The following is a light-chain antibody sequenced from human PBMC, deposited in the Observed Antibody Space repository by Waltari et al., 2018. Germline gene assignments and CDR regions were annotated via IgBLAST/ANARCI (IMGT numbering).Light chain of an antibody. J-gene: IGKJ3*01. CDR3: QQYNSYHIFT. CDR1: QNINSW. V-gene: IGKV1-5*03. Sequence: DIQMTQSPSTLSASVGDRVTITCRASQNINSWLPWYQQKPGNAPTILIYKASSLETRVPSRFSDRESGTEFSLTITSLQHDDFATYYCQQYNSYHIFTFGPGTKVEI. CDR2: KAS.